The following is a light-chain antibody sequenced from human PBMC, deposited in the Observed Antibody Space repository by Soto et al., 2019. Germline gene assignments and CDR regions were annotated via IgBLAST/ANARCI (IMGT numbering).Light chain of an antibody. CDR3: SSYIGSLNFAV. J-gene: IGLJ1*01. CDR2: EVT. Sequence: QSALTQPPSASGSPGQSVTISCTGTGNDVGGYNYVSWYQQHPGKVPKLMIYEVTKRPSGVPDRFSGSKSGNTASLTVSGLQAEDEVDDYCSSYIGSLNFAVFGTGTKVPDL. V-gene: IGLV2-8*01. CDR1: GNDVGGYNY.